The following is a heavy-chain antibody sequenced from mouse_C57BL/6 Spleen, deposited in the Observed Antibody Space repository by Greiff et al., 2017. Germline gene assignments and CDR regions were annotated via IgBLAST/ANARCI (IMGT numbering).Heavy chain of an antibody. J-gene: IGHJ2*01. CDR2: IYPGDGDT. V-gene: IGHV1-82*01. CDR3: ASWITTVVAGDY. D-gene: IGHD1-1*01. Sequence: VKLMESGPELVKPGASVKISCKASGYAFSSSWMNWVKQRPGKGLEWIGRIYPGDGDTNYNGKFKGKATLTADKSSSTAYMQLSSLTSEDSAVYFCASWITTVVAGDYWGQGTTLTVSS. CDR1: GYAFSSSW.